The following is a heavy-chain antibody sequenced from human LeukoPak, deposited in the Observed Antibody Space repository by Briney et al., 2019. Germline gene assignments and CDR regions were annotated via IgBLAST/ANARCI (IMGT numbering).Heavy chain of an antibody. V-gene: IGHV3-20*04. CDR2: INWNGGST. CDR3: ARESLVDYNFYYMDV. CDR1: GFTFDDYG. Sequence: GGSLRLSCAASGFTFDDYGMSWVRQAPGKGLEWVSSINWNGGSTGYADSVKGRFTISRDNAKNSLYLQINSLRVEDTALYYCARESLVDYNFYYMDVWGKGTTVTVSS. J-gene: IGHJ6*03. D-gene: IGHD1-26*01.